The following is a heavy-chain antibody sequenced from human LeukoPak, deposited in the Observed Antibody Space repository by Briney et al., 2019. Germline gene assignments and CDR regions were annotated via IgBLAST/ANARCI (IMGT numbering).Heavy chain of an antibody. CDR1: GFTFSSYA. CDR2: ISSNGGST. J-gene: IGHJ4*02. D-gene: IGHD1-14*01. V-gene: IGHV3-64D*06. CDR3: VKEVSGTTTGGLYYFDY. Sequence: GGSLRLSCSASGFTFSSYAMHWVRQAPGKGLEYVSAISSNGGSTYYADSVKGRFTTSRDNSKNTLYLQMSSLRAEDTAVYYCVKEVSGTTTGGLYYFDYWGQGTLVTVSS.